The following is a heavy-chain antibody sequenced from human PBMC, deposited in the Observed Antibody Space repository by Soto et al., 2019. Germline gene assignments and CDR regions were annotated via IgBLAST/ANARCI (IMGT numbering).Heavy chain of an antibody. CDR1: GFTFSSYA. J-gene: IGHJ5*02. D-gene: IGHD5-12*01. CDR2: ISYDGSNK. CDR3: ARGLKNWFDP. V-gene: IGHV3-30-3*01. Sequence: QVQLVESGGGVVQPGRSLRLSCAASGFTFSSYAMHWVRQARGKGLEWVAVISYDGSNKYYADSVKGRFTISRDNSKNTLYLQMNSLRAEDTAVYYCARGLKNWFDPWGQGTLVTVSS.